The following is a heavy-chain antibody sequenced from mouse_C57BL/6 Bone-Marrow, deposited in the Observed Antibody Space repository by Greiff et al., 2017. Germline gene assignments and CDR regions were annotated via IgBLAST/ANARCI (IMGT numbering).Heavy chain of an antibody. Sequence: QVQLQQSGPELVKPGASVKISCKASGYAFSSSWMNWVKQRPGKGLEWIGRIYPGDGDTNYNGKFKGKATLTADKSSSTAYMQLSSLTSEDSAVYFCASSGSSFYFDYWGQGTTHTVSS. D-gene: IGHD1-1*01. V-gene: IGHV1-82*01. J-gene: IGHJ2*01. CDR1: GYAFSSSW. CDR3: ASSGSSFYFDY. CDR2: IYPGDGDT.